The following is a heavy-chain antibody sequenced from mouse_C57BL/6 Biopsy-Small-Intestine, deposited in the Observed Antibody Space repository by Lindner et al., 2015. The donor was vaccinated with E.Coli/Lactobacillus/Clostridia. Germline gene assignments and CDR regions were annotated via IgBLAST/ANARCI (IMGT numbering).Heavy chain of an antibody. CDR3: AREEYYDY. CDR2: ISSGSSTI. D-gene: IGHD1-1*01. CDR1: GFTFSDYG. J-gene: IGHJ4*01. V-gene: IGHV5-17*03. Sequence: VQLQESGGGLVKPGGSLKLSCAASGFTFSDYGMHWVRQAPEKGLEWVAYISSGSSTIYYADTVKGRFTISRDNAKNTLSLQMSHLKSEDTAMYYCAREEYYDYWGQGTSVTVSS.